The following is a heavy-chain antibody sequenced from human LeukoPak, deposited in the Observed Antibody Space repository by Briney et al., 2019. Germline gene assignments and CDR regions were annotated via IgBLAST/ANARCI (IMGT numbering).Heavy chain of an antibody. J-gene: IGHJ4*02. CDR1: GLTVSSNY. CDR2: IYSGGTT. Sequence: GGSLRLSCAASGLTVSSNYMNWVRQAPWKGLEWVSVIYSGGTTYYADSVKGRFTMSRDNSKNTLYLQMNSLRAEDTAVYYCATSIDSSGYFDFDYWGQGTLVTVSS. D-gene: IGHD3-22*01. CDR3: ATSIDSSGYFDFDY. V-gene: IGHV3-66*01.